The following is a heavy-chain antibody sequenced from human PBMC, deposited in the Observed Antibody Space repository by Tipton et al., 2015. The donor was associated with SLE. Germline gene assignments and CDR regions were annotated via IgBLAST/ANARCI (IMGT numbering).Heavy chain of an antibody. J-gene: IGHJ4*02. V-gene: IGHV3-20*04. D-gene: IGHD2-2*01. CDR3: AKGDDIVVVPAASDY. Sequence: SLRLSCAASGFTFDDYGMSWVRQAPGKGLEWVSGINWNGGSTGYADSVKGRFTISRDNAKNSLYLQMNSLRAEDTALYYCAKGDDIVVVPAASDYWGQGTLVTVSS. CDR1: GFTFDDYG. CDR2: INWNGGST.